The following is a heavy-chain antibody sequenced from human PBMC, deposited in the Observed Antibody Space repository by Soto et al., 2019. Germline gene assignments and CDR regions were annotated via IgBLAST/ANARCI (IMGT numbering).Heavy chain of an antibody. CDR2: IDPSDSYT. V-gene: IGHV5-10-1*01. Sequence: ESLKISCKGSGYSFTSYWISWVRQMPGKGLEWMGRIDPSDSYTNYSPSFQGHVTISADKSISTAYLQWSSLKASDTAMYYCARQVSSSTDELYYYYYGMDVWGQGTTVTVSS. J-gene: IGHJ6*01. CDR1: GYSFTSYW. CDR3: ARQVSSSTDELYYYYYGMDV. D-gene: IGHD6-13*01.